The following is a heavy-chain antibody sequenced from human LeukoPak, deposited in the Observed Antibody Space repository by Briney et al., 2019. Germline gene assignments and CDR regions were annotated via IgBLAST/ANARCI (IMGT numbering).Heavy chain of an antibody. Sequence: GESLKISCKGSEYSFTDYWIGWVRQMPGKGLECMGIIYPGDSDTRYSPSFQGQVTISADKSISTAYLQWSSLRASDTALYYCARLQSQRAFDYWGQGTLLTVSS. J-gene: IGHJ4*02. D-gene: IGHD6-25*01. CDR2: IYPGDSDT. V-gene: IGHV5-51*01. CDR3: ARLQSQRAFDY. CDR1: EYSFTDYW.